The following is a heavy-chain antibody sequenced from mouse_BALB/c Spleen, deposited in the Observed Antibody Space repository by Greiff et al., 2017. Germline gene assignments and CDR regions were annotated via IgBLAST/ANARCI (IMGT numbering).Heavy chain of an antibody. CDR3: ARSLITTAPLFAY. J-gene: IGHJ3*01. V-gene: IGHV1S56*01. D-gene: IGHD1-1*01. Sequence: VQLVESGPELVKPGALVKISCKASGYTFTSYDINWVKQRPGQGLEWIGWIYPGDGSTKYNEKFKGKATLTADKSSSTAYMQLSSLTSENSAVYFCARSLITTAPLFAYWGQGTLVTVSA. CDR1: GYTFTSYD. CDR2: IYPGDGST.